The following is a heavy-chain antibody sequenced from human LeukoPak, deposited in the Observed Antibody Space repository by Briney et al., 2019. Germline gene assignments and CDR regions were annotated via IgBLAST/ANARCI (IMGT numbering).Heavy chain of an antibody. J-gene: IGHJ4*02. V-gene: IGHV3-30-3*01. CDR3: ARDLTYYDSSGYYPDY. D-gene: IGHD3-22*01. CDR2: ISYDGSSK. Sequence: PGGSLRLSCAASGFTFSSYAMHWVRQAPGKGLEWVAVISYDGSSKYYADSVKGRFTISRDNSKNTLYLQMNSLRAEDTAVYYCARDLTYYDSSGYYPDYWGQGTLVTVSS. CDR1: GFTFSSYA.